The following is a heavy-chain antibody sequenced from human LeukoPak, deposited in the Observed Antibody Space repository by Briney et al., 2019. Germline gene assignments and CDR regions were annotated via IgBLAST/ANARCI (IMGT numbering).Heavy chain of an antibody. CDR3: ARDGYSGRFEP. Sequence: ASVKVSCKASGYTFTGYYMHWVRQAPGQGLEWMGWINPNSVGTNYAQKFQGRVTMTTDTAISTAYMELSRLRSDDTAVYYCARDGYSGRFEPWGQGTLVTVS. J-gene: IGHJ5*02. CDR2: INPNSVGT. D-gene: IGHD5-12*01. V-gene: IGHV1-2*02. CDR1: GYTFTGYY.